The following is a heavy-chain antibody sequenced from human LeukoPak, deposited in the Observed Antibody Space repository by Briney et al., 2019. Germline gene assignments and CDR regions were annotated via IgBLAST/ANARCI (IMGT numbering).Heavy chain of an antibody. CDR1: GGSFSGYY. J-gene: IGHJ6*02. Sequence: SETLSLTCAVYGGSFSGYYWSWIRQPPGKGLEWIGEINHSGSTNYNPSLKSRVTISVDTSKNQFSLKLSSVTAADTAVYYCARGVVFLSYYYGMDVWGQGTTVTVSS. V-gene: IGHV4-34*01. CDR3: ARGVVFLSYYYGMDV. D-gene: IGHD2-2*01. CDR2: INHSGST.